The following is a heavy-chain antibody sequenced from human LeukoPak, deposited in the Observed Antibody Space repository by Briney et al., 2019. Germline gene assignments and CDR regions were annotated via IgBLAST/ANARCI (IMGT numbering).Heavy chain of an antibody. D-gene: IGHD3-10*01. V-gene: IGHV1-2*06. CDR2: INPNSGGT. J-gene: IGHJ4*02. CDR3: ARGNYGSGRLFYFDY. Sequence: GASVKVSCTASGYTFTGYYMHWVRQAPGQGLEWMGRINPNSGGTNYAQKFQGRVTMTRDTSISTAYMELSRLRSDDTAVYYCARGNYGSGRLFYFDYWGQGTLVTVSS. CDR1: GYTFTGYY.